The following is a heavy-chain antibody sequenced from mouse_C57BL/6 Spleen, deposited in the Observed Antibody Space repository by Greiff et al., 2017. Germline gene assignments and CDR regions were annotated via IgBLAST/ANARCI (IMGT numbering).Heavy chain of an antibody. CDR3: ARNHYFDY. Sequence: QVQLQQSGAELVKPGASVKLSCKASGYTFTSYWMQWVKQRPGQGLEWIGEIDPSDSYTNYNQKFKGKATLTVDTSSSTSYMQLSSLTSEDSAVYYCARNHYFDYWGQGTTLTVAS. CDR2: IDPSDSYT. CDR1: GYTFTSYW. J-gene: IGHJ2*01. V-gene: IGHV1-50*01.